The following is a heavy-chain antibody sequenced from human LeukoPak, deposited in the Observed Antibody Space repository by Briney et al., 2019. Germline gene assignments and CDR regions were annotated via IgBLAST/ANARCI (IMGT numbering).Heavy chain of an antibody. V-gene: IGHV1-69*04. CDR3: ARDYSNYGFDP. CDR2: IIPIFGIA. CDR1: GGTFSSYA. J-gene: IGHJ5*02. D-gene: IGHD4-11*01. Sequence: SVKVSCKASGGTFSSYAISWVRQAPGQGLEWMGRIIPIFGIANYAQKFQGRVTITAGKSTSTAYMELSSLRSEDTAVYYCARDYSNYGFDPWGQGTLVTVSS.